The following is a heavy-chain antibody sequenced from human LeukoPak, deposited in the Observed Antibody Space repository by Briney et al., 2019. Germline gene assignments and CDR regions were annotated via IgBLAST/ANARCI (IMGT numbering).Heavy chain of an antibody. V-gene: IGHV1-24*01. CDR3: ARLTTSGDYYYYGMDV. Sequence: ASVKVSCKVSGYTLTELSTHWVRQAPGKGLEWMGGFDPEDGETIYAQKFQGRVTMTEDTSTDTAYMELSSLRPEDTAVYYCARLTTSGDYYYYGMDVWGQGTTVTVSS. J-gene: IGHJ6*02. CDR2: FDPEDGET. CDR1: GYTLTELS. D-gene: IGHD1-1*01.